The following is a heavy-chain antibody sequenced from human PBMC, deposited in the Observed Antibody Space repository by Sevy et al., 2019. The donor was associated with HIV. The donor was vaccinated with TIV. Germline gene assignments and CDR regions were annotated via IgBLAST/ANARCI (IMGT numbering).Heavy chain of an antibody. CDR1: GFTFDDYG. Sequence: GGSLRLSCAASGFTFDDYGMSWVRQAPGKGLEWVSGVNWNGGSTAYADSVKGRFTISRDNAKNSLYLQMNNLRAEDTALYYCARVSGQQLVGGSFDYWGPGTLVTVSS. CDR2: VNWNGGST. CDR3: ARVSGQQLVGGSFDY. J-gene: IGHJ4*02. D-gene: IGHD6-13*01. V-gene: IGHV3-20*04.